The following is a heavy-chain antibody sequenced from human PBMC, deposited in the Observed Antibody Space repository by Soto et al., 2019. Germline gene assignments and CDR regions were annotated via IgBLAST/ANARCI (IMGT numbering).Heavy chain of an antibody. J-gene: IGHJ4*02. CDR1: GFTFSSYA. D-gene: IGHD3-3*01. V-gene: IGHV3-23*01. CDR3: AKVFFFTIREGFDY. CDR2: ITGSGDST. Sequence: EVQLLESGGGLVQPGGSLRLSCAASGFTFSSYAMSWVRQAPGKGLEWVSAITGSGDSTYYADSVQGRFTVSRDNSKNPLYLQMNSLRAEDTAVYYCAKVFFFTIREGFDYWGLGTVVTVSS.